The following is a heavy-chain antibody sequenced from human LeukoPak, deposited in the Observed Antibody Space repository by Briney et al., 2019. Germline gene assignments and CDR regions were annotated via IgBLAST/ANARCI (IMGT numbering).Heavy chain of an antibody. Sequence: SETLSLTCAVYGGSFSGYYWSWIRQPPGKGLEWIGEINHSGSTNYNPSLKSRVTISVDTSKNQFSLKLSSVTAADTAVYYCARVEELTLFDCWGQGTLVTVSS. CDR2: INHSGST. CDR3: ARVEELTLFDC. D-gene: IGHD3-16*02. V-gene: IGHV4-34*01. J-gene: IGHJ4*02. CDR1: GGSFSGYY.